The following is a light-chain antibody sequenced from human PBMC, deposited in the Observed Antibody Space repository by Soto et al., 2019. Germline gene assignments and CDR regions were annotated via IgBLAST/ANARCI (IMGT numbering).Light chain of an antibody. Sequence: EIVMTQSPATLSVSPGERATLSCRASQSVSSNLAWYQQKPGQAPRLLIYGASSRATGIPDRFSGTGSETDFTLTISRLEPEDFAVYYCQQYNNWPRTFGQGTKVDI. CDR2: GAS. CDR1: QSVSSN. J-gene: IGKJ1*01. V-gene: IGKV3D-15*01. CDR3: QQYNNWPRT.